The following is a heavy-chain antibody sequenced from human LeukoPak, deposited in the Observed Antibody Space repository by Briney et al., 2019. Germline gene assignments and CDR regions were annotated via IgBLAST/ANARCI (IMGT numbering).Heavy chain of an antibody. D-gene: IGHD4-17*01. CDR1: GGSINSYY. V-gene: IGHV4-59*01. Sequence: PSETLSLTCTVSGGSINSYYWSWIRQPPGKGLEWIGYINYSGNTDYNPSLKSRVTISVDTSKNQFSLKVISVTAADTAVYYCAREGRQDYVHFDYWGQGTLVTVSS. J-gene: IGHJ4*02. CDR2: INYSGNT. CDR3: AREGRQDYVHFDY.